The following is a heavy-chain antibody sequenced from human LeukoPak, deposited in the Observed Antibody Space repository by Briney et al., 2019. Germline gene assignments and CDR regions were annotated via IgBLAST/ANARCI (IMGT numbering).Heavy chain of an antibody. CDR1: GFTFSSYG. Sequence: GGSLRLSCAASGFTFSSYGMRWVRQAPGKGREWVAVIWYEGSNKHYADSVKGRFTISRDNSKNTLYLQMNSLRAEDTAVYYCAREIDSIVVVPAAGFDYWGQGTLVTVSS. D-gene: IGHD2-2*01. V-gene: IGHV3-33*01. J-gene: IGHJ4*02. CDR2: IWYEGSNK. CDR3: AREIDSIVVVPAAGFDY.